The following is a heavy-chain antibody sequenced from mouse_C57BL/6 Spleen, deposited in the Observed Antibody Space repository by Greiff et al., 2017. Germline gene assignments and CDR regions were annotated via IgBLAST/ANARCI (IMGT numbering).Heavy chain of an antibody. CDR3: RRKGNYGYFDY. CDR1: GYTFTSYW. V-gene: IGHV1-5*01. CDR2: IYTGNSDP. D-gene: IGHD2-1*01. J-gene: IGHJ2*01. Sequence: EVPLQQSGTVLARPGASVKMSCQTSGYTFTSYWMHWVTQRPGKGLEWIGAIYTGNSDPSSNQPFPGKANLTAVTSSRTADMELSSLSKEDSAVFYCRRKGNYGYFDYWGQGTILTVAS.